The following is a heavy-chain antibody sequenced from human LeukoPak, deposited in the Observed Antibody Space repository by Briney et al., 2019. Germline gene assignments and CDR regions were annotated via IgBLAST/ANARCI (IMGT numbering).Heavy chain of an antibody. D-gene: IGHD2-2*01. CDR1: GGSFSGYY. V-gene: IGHV4-34*01. CDR2: INHSGST. J-gene: IGHJ6*02. CDR3: ARGGTRSHYYYYGMDV. Sequence: KPSETLTLTCAVYGGSFSGYYWSWIRQPPGKGLEWIGEINHSGSTNYNPSLKSRVTISVDTSKNQFSLKLSSVTAADTAVYYCARGGTRSHYYYYGMDVWGQGTTVTVSS.